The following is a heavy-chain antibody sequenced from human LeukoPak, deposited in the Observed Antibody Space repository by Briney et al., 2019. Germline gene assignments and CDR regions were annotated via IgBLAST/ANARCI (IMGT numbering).Heavy chain of an antibody. D-gene: IGHD1-1*01. CDR2: MNPNSGNT. J-gene: IGHJ5*02. V-gene: IGHV1-8*03. CDR1: GYTFTSYD. Sequence: ASVKVSCKASGYTFTSYDINWVRQATGRGLEWMGWMNPNSGNTGYAQKFQGRVTITRNTSISTAYMELSSLSSEDTAVYYCAREVDEINDGSNWFDPWGQGTLVTVSS. CDR3: AREVDEINDGSNWFDP.